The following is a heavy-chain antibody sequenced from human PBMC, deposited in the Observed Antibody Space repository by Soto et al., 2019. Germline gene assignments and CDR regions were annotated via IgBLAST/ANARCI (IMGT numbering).Heavy chain of an antibody. Sequence: SVKVSCKASGGTFSSYAISWVRQAPRQGLEWMGGIIPIFGTANYAQKFQGGVTITADESTSTAYMELSSLRSEDTDVYYCARDLGGDDYYYGMDVWGQGTTVTVSS. CDR1: GGTFSSYA. J-gene: IGHJ6*02. CDR2: IIPIFGTA. D-gene: IGHD1-26*01. CDR3: ARDLGGDDYYYGMDV. V-gene: IGHV1-69*13.